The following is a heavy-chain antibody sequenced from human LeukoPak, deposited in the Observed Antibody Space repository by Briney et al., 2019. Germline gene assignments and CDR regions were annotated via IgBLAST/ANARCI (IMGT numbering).Heavy chain of an antibody. CDR2: IKLDGSEK. D-gene: IGHD6-19*01. V-gene: IGHV3-7*03. J-gene: IGHJ6*02. CDR1: GFTFGKYW. CDR3: AKSSGPSYYYYGMDV. Sequence: GGSLRLSCVASGFTFGKYWMSWVRQAPGKGLEWVANIKLDGSEKNYVDSVKGRFTISRDNAKNSLYLQMNSLRAEDTALYYCAKSSGPSYYYYGMDVWGQGTTVTVSS.